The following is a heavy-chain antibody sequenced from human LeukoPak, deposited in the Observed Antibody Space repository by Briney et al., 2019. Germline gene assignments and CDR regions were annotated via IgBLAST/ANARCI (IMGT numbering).Heavy chain of an antibody. CDR3: ARSSYSSSSGV. D-gene: IGHD6-6*01. CDR1: GFTFSGFW. CDR2: INSDGSEG. J-gene: IGHJ6*02. Sequence: GGSLRLSCAVSGFTFSGFWMSWSRQAPGKGLEWVASINSDGSEGYYADVVKGRFTISRDNAKNSLYLQINSLRAEDTAVYYCARSSYSSSSGVWGQGTTVTVSS. V-gene: IGHV3-7*03.